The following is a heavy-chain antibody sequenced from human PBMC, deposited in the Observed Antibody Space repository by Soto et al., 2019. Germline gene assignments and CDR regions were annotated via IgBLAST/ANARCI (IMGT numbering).Heavy chain of an antibody. D-gene: IGHD5-12*01. Sequence: QVQLVESGGGVVQPGRSLRLSCAASGFTFSSYGMHWVRQAPGKGLEWVAVIWYDGSNKYYADSVKGRFTISRDNSKNTLYLQMNSLRAEDTAVYYCARDSGYNEPHFDYWGQGTLVTVSS. CDR1: GFTFSSYG. J-gene: IGHJ4*02. V-gene: IGHV3-33*01. CDR3: ARDSGYNEPHFDY. CDR2: IWYDGSNK.